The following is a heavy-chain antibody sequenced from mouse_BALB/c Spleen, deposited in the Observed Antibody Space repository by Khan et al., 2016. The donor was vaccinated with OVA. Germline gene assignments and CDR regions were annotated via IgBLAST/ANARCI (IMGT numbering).Heavy chain of an antibody. CDR2: IDPFSGGT. Sequence: VQLQQPGPELMKPGASVKISCKASGYSFTTYYIHWVIQSHGKSLEWIGFIDPFSGGTTYNQKFKGKATLTADKSSSTAYIHLSNLTYEDSAVYYCARHGYVAWFTYWGQGTLVTVSA. J-gene: IGHJ3*01. CDR3: ARHGYVAWFTY. D-gene: IGHD2-2*01. V-gene: IGHV1S135*01. CDR1: GYSFTTYY.